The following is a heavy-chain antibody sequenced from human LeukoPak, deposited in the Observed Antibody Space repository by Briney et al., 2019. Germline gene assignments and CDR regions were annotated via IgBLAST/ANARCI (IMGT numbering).Heavy chain of an antibody. J-gene: IGHJ4*02. V-gene: IGHV4-59*01. CDR2: IYYSGST. D-gene: IGHD1-26*01. CDR1: GGSISSYY. Sequence: PPETLSLTCTVSGGSISSYYWSWIRQPPGKGLEWIGYIYYSGSTNYNPSLKSRVTISVDTSKNQFSLKLSSVTAADTAVYYCARDRGSYYVDYWGQGTLVTVSS. CDR3: ARDRGSYYVDY.